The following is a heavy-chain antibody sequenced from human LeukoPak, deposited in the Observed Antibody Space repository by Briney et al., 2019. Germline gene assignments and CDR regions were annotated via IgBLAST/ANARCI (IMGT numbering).Heavy chain of an antibody. CDR1: GFTFSSYG. V-gene: IGHV3-33*01. CDR2: IWYDGSNK. CDR3: ARLLTVTLFDY. D-gene: IGHD4-11*01. Sequence: GGSLRPSRAASGFTFSSYGMHWVRQAPGKGLEWVAVIWYDGSNKYYADSVKGRFTISRDNSKNTLYLQMNSLRAEDTAVYYCARLLTVTLFDYWGQGTLVTVSS. J-gene: IGHJ4*02.